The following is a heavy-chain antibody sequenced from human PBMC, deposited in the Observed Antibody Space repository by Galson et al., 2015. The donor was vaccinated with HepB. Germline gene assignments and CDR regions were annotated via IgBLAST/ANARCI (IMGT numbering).Heavy chain of an antibody. J-gene: IGHJ6*03. Sequence: SVKVSCKASGYTFTSYGISWVRQAPGQGLEWMGWISAYNGNTNYAQKLQGRVTMTTDTSTSTAYMELRSLRSDDTAVYYCAREYSSSGPFSYYYYMDVWGKGTTVTVSS. CDR3: AREYSSSGPFSYYYYMDV. CDR1: GYTFTSYG. D-gene: IGHD6-6*01. V-gene: IGHV1-18*01. CDR2: ISAYNGNT.